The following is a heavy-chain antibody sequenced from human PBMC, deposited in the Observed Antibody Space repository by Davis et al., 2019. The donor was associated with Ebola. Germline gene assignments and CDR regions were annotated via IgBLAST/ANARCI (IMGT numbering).Heavy chain of an antibody. CDR2: ISSSSSYI. CDR3: ARANDYGDFFANYYYYGMDV. J-gene: IGHJ6*02. Sequence: GESLKISCAASGFTFSNAWMSWVRQAPGKGLEWVSSISSSSSYIYYADSVKGRFTISRDNAKNSLYLQMNSLRAEDTAVYYCARANDYGDFFANYYYYGMDVWGQGTTVTVSS. D-gene: IGHD4-17*01. CDR1: GFTFSNAW. V-gene: IGHV3-21*01.